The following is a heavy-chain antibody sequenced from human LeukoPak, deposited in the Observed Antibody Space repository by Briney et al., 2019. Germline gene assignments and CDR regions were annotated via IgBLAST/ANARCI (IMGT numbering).Heavy chain of an antibody. V-gene: IGHV3-7*01. CDR3: ARVRYFDWSTLDY. CDR2: IKKDGSEK. J-gene: IGHJ4*02. Sequence: GGSLRLSCAASGFTFSSYWMSWVRQAPGKGLEWVANIKKDGSEKYYVDSVKGRFTISRDNAKKSLYLQMNSLGAEDTAVYYCARVRYFDWSTLDYWGQGTLVTVSS. CDR1: GFTFSSYW. D-gene: IGHD3-9*01.